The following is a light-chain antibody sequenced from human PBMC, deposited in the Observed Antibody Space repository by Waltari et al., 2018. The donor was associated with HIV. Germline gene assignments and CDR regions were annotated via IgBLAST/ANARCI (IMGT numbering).Light chain of an antibody. CDR2: ADN. CDR3: QSYDSSSQV. J-gene: IGLJ3*02. V-gene: IGLV6-57*01. Sequence: NFMLTQPHPVPESPGKTVTISCTRRSGSIASNSVQWYPQRPGSPPTTVIYADNQRPPGVPGRFSGSIDSSSNSASLTISGLKTEDEADYYCQSYDSSSQVFGGGTKLTVL. CDR1: SGSIASNS.